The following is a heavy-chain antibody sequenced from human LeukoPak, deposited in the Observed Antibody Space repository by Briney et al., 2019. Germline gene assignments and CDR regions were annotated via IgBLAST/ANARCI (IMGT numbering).Heavy chain of an antibody. Sequence: GASLQISCKGSGYAFNTNWIGWVRQQPGKGLEWMGIIYPGDSDARYSPSFQGQVTISADQSISTAYLQWSSLKASDTAIYYCARQRGTSKTYFFDGLDVWGQGTTVTVSS. CDR3: ARQRGTSKTYFFDGLDV. V-gene: IGHV5-51*01. D-gene: IGHD1-7*01. J-gene: IGHJ6*02. CDR2: IYPGDSDA. CDR1: GYAFNTNW.